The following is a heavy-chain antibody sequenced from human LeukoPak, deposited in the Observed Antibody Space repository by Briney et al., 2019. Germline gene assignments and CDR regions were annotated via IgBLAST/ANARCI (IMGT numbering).Heavy chain of an antibody. J-gene: IGHJ3*02. CDR3: ARDSGVTYYYDSSGYSDAFDI. D-gene: IGHD3-22*01. CDR1: GFTFRDHY. V-gene: IGHV3-21*01. Sequence: GGSLRLSCAASGFTFRDHYMDWVRQAPGKGLEWVSSISSSSSYIYYADSVKGRFTISRDNAKNSLYLQMNSLRAEDTAVYYCARDSGVTYYYDSSGYSDAFDIWGQGTMVTVSS. CDR2: ISSSSSYI.